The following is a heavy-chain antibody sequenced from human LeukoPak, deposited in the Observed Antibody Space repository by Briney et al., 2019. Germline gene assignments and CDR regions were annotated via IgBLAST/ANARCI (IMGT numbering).Heavy chain of an antibody. J-gene: IGHJ4*02. Sequence: SQTLSLTCAISGDSVSSNSAAWNWIRQSPSRGLEWLGRTYYGSKWYNDYAVSVKSRITINPDTSKNQFSLQLNSVTPEDTAVYYCARSTVVYSSSWYEESLLAGFDYWGQGTLVTVSS. V-gene: IGHV6-1*01. CDR3: ARSTVVYSSSWYEESLLAGFDY. CDR2: TYYGSKWYN. D-gene: IGHD6-13*01. CDR1: GDSVSSNSAA.